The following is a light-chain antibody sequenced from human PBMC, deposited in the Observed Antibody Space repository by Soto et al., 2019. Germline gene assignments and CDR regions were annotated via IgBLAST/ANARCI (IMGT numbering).Light chain of an antibody. CDR1: SSDVGGYNY. J-gene: IGLJ3*02. CDR2: EVS. V-gene: IGLV2-14*01. CDR3: SSYTSISTLV. Sequence: QSALTQPASVSGSPGQSITISCTGTSSDVGGYNYVSWYQQHPGKAPKLMIYEVSNRPSGVSNRFSGSKSGNTASLTISGLPGEDEGEYYCSSYTSISTLVFGGGTKLAVL.